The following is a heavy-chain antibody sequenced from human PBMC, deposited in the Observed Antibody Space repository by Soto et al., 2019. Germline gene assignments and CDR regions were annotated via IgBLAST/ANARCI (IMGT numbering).Heavy chain of an antibody. Sequence: QVQLVQSGAEVKKPGASVKVSCKASGYTFTSYGISWVRQAPGQGLEWMGWISAYNGNTNYAQKLQGRVTMTTYTATSTAYMELRSLRSDDTAVYYCARPYYDYVWGSYRLRGMDVWGQGTTVTVSS. CDR3: ARPYYDYVWGSYRLRGMDV. CDR2: ISAYNGNT. V-gene: IGHV1-18*04. D-gene: IGHD3-16*02. J-gene: IGHJ6*02. CDR1: GYTFTSYG.